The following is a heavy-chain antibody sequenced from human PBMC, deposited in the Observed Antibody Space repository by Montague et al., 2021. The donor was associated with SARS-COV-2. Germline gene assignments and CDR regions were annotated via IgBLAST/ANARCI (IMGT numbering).Heavy chain of an antibody. J-gene: IGHJ3*02. CDR2: VSQRKTT. V-gene: IGHV4-34*01. CDR1: VSWFSSEY. CDR3: ARGRRPVVVPGAGPAGRAFDI. D-gene: IGHD2-2*01. Sequence: SETLSLTCSISVSWFSSEYWSCTRQHPSHRQEWNGVVSQRKTTIYNPSVTSGVTISEDTSKNQFYLRLNSVTAADTAVYYCARGRRPVVVPGAGPAGRAFDIWGEGTMVTVSS.